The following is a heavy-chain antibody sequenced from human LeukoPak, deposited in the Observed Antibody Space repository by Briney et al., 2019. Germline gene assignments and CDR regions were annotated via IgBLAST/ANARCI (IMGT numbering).Heavy chain of an antibody. J-gene: IGHJ5*02. D-gene: IGHD2-15*01. CDR3: ARHGDTAVGWFDP. CDR2: INHSGST. V-gene: IGHV4-34*01. Sequence: SETLSLTCAVYGGSINNYYWNWIRQPPGKGLEWLGEINHSGSTNYNPSLKSRVIISVDTSKNQFSLRLNSVTAADTAVYYCARHGDTAVGWFDPWGRGTLVTVSS. CDR1: GGSINNYY.